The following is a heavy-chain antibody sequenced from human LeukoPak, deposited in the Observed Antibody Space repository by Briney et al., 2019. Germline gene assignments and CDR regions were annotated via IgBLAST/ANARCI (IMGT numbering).Heavy chain of an antibody. CDR3: ARIRTCITTSCYFDY. D-gene: IGHD2-2*01. J-gene: IGHJ4*02. CDR2: INLNSGAT. V-gene: IGHV1-2*02. Sequence: ASVKVSCKASGFTFIDYYMHWVRQAPGQGLEWMGWINLNSGATNSVQNFQGRVTITRDTSISTAYMELSRLSSDDTAIYYCARIRTCITTSCYFDYWGQGTLVTVSS. CDR1: GFTFIDYY.